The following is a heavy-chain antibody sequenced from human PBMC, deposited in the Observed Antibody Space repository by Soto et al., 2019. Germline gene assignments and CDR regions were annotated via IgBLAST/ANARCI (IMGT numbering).Heavy chain of an antibody. V-gene: IGHV1-18*04. J-gene: IGHJ6*02. CDR2: ISTYNSRT. CDR3: ARARYCASPSCYKHYYYGMDT. Sequence: QDQLVQSGAEVKKPGASVKISCEASGYTFTSHGISWVRQAPGQGLEWLGWISTYNSRTHYAQKVQGRVTMTTDTSRSTASVDPRSLTVDDTAVYYCARARYCASPSCYKHYYYGMDTWGQGTTVTVS. D-gene: IGHD2-2*02. CDR1: GYTFTSHG.